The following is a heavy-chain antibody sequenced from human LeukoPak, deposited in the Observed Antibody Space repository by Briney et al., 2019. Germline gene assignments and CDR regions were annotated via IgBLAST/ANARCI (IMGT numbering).Heavy chain of an antibody. J-gene: IGHJ4*02. CDR1: GGSISSGGYS. CDR3: ARRDYYGSGPLDY. V-gene: IGHV4-30-2*03. Sequence: PSQTLSLTCAVSGGSISSGGYSWSWIRQPPGKGLEWIGYIYHSGSTYYNPSLKSRVTISVDTSKNQFSLKLSSVTAADTAVYYCARRDYYGSGPLDYWGQGTLVTVSS. D-gene: IGHD3-10*01. CDR2: IYHSGST.